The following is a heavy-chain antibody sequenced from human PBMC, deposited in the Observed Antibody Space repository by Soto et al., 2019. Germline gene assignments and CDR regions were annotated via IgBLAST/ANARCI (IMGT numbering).Heavy chain of an antibody. Sequence: SETLSLTCAVSGASVRSYHWSWIRQAAGKGLEWIGRVQMSGTTNYNPSLKTRVTISLDTSRNEVSLTMTSVTAADTAVYSCAKDRSTMRWFDPWGQGILVTVSS. CDR1: GASVRSYH. CDR3: AKDRSTMRWFDP. CDR2: VQMSGTT. D-gene: IGHD1-1*01. J-gene: IGHJ5*02. V-gene: IGHV4-4*07.